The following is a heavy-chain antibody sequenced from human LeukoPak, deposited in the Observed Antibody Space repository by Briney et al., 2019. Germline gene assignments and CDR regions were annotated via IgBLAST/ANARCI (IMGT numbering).Heavy chain of an antibody. J-gene: IGHJ4*02. CDR2: INHSGST. D-gene: IGHD3-22*01. Sequence: PSETLSLTCAVYGGSFSGYYWSWIRQPPGKGLEWIGEINHSGSTNYNPSLKSQVTISVDTSKNQFSLKLSSVTAADTAVYYCARGQHYDSSGYNFDYWGQGTLVTVSS. CDR1: GGSFSGYY. V-gene: IGHV4-34*01. CDR3: ARGQHYDSSGYNFDY.